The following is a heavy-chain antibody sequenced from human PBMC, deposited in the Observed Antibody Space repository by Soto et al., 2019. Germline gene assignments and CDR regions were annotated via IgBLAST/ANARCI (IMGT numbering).Heavy chain of an antibody. CDR1: GFTFTSSA. D-gene: IGHD3-22*01. CDR2: IVVGSGNT. V-gene: IGHV1-58*01. J-gene: IGHJ5*02. CDR3: AAAENYDWWFDP. Sequence: QMQLVQSGPEVKKPGTSVKVSCKASGFTFTSSAVQWVRQARGQRLEWIGWIVVGSGNTNYAQKFQERVTITRDMSTSTAYMELSSLRSEDTAVYYCAAAENYDWWFDPWGQGTLVTVSS.